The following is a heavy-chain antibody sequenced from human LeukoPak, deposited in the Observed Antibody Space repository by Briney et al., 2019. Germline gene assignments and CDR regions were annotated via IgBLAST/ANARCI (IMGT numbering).Heavy chain of an antibody. D-gene: IGHD3-22*01. CDR3: ARDGVRSGYHEGPDY. CDR2: IWYDGSNK. CDR1: GFTFSSYG. J-gene: IGHJ4*02. V-gene: IGHV3-33*01. Sequence: PGGSLRLSCAASGFTFSSYGMHWVRQAPGKGLEWVAVIWYDGSNKYFADSVKGRFTISRDNSKNTLYLQMNSLRAEDTAVYYCARDGVRSGYHEGPDYWGQGTLVTVPS.